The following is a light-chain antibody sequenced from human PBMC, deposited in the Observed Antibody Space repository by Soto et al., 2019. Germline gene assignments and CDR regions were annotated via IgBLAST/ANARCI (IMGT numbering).Light chain of an antibody. V-gene: IGKV1-39*01. Sequence: DIQMTQSPSTLSASVGDRVTITCRASQSVTHWLAWYQQRPGKAPKLLIYAASSLQSGVPSRFSGSGSGTDFTLTISSLQPEDFATYYCQQSYSTPWTFGQGTKVDIK. CDR1: QSVTHW. CDR3: QQSYSTPWT. CDR2: AAS. J-gene: IGKJ1*01.